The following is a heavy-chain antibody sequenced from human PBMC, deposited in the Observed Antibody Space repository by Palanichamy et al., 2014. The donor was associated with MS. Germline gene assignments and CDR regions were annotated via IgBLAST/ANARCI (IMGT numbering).Heavy chain of an antibody. CDR1: GGSISSYY. V-gene: IGHV4-59*01. CDR3: ARESFSSGWQIDY. Sequence: QVQLQESGPGLVKPSETLSLTCTVSGGSISSYYWSWDPAAPREGTGVDGFFYNSGSTNYNPSLKSRVTISVDTSKNQFSLKLSSVTAADTAVYYCARESFSSGWQIDYWGQGTLVTVSS. J-gene: IGHJ4*02. CDR2: FYNSGST. D-gene: IGHD6-19*01.